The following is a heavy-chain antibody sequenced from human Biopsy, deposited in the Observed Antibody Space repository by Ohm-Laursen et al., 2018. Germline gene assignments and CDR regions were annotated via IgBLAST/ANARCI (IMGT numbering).Heavy chain of an antibody. D-gene: IGHD3-3*01. J-gene: IGHJ5*02. V-gene: IGHV4-59*01. CDR1: GGSIISYY. CDR2: VYNGGIT. Sequence: GTLSLTCSVSGGSIISYYWTWIRQPPGKGLEWIGHVYNGGITNYNPSLKSRVTISKDTSTNQFSLQVNSVTAADTAVYYCARTPRDSFWSGSYKRGLWFDPWGQGTLVIVSS. CDR3: ARTPRDSFWSGSYKRGLWFDP.